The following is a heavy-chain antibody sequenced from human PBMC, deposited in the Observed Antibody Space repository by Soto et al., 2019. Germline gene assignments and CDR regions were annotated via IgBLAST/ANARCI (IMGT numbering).Heavy chain of an antibody. Sequence: LSLTCTVSGGSISSGGYYWSWIRQHPGKGLEWIGYIYYSGSTYYNPSLKSRVTISVDTSKNQFSLKLSSVTAADTAVYYCARTITGNTLDPWGQGTLVTVSS. CDR1: GGSISSGGYY. CDR3: ARTITGNTLDP. V-gene: IGHV4-31*03. CDR2: IYYSGST. J-gene: IGHJ5*02. D-gene: IGHD1-7*01.